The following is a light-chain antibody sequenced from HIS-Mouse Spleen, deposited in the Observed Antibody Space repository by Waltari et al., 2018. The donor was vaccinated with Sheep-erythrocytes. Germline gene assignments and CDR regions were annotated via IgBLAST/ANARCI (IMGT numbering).Light chain of an antibody. CDR1: SSDVGCYNY. Sequence: QSALTQPRSVSGSPGQSVTIPCTGTSSDVGCYNYVSWYQTHPGKAPKLMIYDVSKRPSGVPDRFSGSKSGNTASLTISGLQAEDEADYYCCSYAGSYNHVFATGTKVTVL. CDR3: CSYAGSYNHV. CDR2: DVS. V-gene: IGLV2-11*01. J-gene: IGLJ1*01.